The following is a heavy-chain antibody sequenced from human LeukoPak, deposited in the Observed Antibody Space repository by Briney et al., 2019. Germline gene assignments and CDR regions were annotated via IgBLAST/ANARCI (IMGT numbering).Heavy chain of an antibody. J-gene: IGHJ4*02. Sequence: SETLSLTCSVSGDSISSHYWSWIRQPPGKGLEWIGYIYYSGSTNYNPSLKSRVTISADTSKNQFSLKLSSLTAADTAVYYCARGTSWYSGPFDYWGQGTLVTVSS. CDR1: GDSISSHY. CDR2: IYYSGST. CDR3: ARGTSWYSGPFDY. V-gene: IGHV4-59*08. D-gene: IGHD6-13*01.